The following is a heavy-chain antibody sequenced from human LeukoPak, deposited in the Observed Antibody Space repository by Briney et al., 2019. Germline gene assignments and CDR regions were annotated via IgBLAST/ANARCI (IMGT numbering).Heavy chain of an antibody. D-gene: IGHD6-13*01. Sequence: ASVKVSCKASGYTFTGYYMHWVRQAPGQGLEWMGWINPNSGGTNYAQKFQGRATMTRDTSISTAYMELSRLRSDDTAVYYCARREGDIAAAGTGWWFDPWGQGTLVTVSS. V-gene: IGHV1-2*02. CDR1: GYTFTGYY. CDR2: INPNSGGT. J-gene: IGHJ5*02. CDR3: ARREGDIAAAGTGWWFDP.